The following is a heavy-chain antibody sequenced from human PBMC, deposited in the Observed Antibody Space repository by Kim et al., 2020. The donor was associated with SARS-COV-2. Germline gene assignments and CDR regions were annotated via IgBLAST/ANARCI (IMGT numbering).Heavy chain of an antibody. V-gene: IGHV4-59*13. CDR3: ARDTPHLFSYYGMDV. CDR1: GGSISSYY. Sequence: SETLSLTCTVSGGSISSYYWSWIRQPPGKGLEWIGYIYYSGSTNYNPSLKSRVTISVDTSKNQFSLKLSSVTAADTAVYYCARDTPHLFSYYGMDVWGQGTMVTVSS. J-gene: IGHJ6*02. CDR2: IYYSGST.